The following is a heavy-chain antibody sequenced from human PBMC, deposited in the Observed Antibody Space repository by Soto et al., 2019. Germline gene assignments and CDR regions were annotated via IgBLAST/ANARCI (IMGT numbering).Heavy chain of an antibody. CDR2: TNPNSGDT. D-gene: IGHD6-13*01. CDR3: AREGGGIAAAGAGDDSFDI. J-gene: IGHJ3*02. CDR1: GYTLSDYY. V-gene: IGHV1-2*02. Sequence: ASVKVSCKASGYTLSDYYLQWVRQAPGQGLEWMGWTNPNSGDTNYAQKFQGRVTLTRDTSINTAYMELTSLKLDDTAVYYCAREGGGIAAAGAGDDSFDIWGQGTMVTVSS.